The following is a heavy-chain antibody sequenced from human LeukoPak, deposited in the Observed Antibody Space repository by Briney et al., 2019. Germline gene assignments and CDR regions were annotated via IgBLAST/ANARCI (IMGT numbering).Heavy chain of an antibody. CDR1: GFTFSSYD. V-gene: IGHV3-13*01. Sequence: GGSLRLSCAASGFTFSSYDMHWVRQATGKGLEWVSAIGTAGDTYYPGSVKGRFTISRENAKNSLYLQMNSLRAGDTAVYYCARGARYGSGSYYTDYWGQGTLVTVSS. CDR3: ARGARYGSGSYYTDY. J-gene: IGHJ4*02. CDR2: IGTAGDT. D-gene: IGHD3-10*01.